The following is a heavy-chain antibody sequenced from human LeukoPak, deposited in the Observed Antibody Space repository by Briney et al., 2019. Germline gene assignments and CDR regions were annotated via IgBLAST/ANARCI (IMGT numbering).Heavy chain of an antibody. V-gene: IGHV4-4*07. CDR3: ARDRLGATGHWRIDV. Sequence: PSETLSLTCTVSGGSFSSYYWTWIRQPAGKGLEWIGRIYNSGTTNYSPSLESRVTMSLDTSKNRFSLRLSSVTAADTAVYYCARDRLGATGHWRIDVWGRGTLVTVSS. D-gene: IGHD1-26*01. J-gene: IGHJ2*01. CDR2: IYNSGTT. CDR1: GGSFSSYY.